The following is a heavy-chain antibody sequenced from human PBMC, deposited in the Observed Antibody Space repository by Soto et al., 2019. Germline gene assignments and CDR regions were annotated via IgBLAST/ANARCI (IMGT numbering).Heavy chain of an antibody. J-gene: IGHJ6*04. D-gene: IGHD4-17*01. CDR1: GFTFSSYS. CDR2: ISSSSSTI. Sequence: VQLVESGGGLVQPGGSLRLSCAASGFTFSSYSMNWVRQAPGKGLEWVSYISSSSSTIYYADSVKGRFTISRDNAKNSLYLQMNSLRAEDTAVYYCARATYYGDYTLDVWGKGTTVTVSS. CDR3: ARATYYGDYTLDV. V-gene: IGHV3-48*01.